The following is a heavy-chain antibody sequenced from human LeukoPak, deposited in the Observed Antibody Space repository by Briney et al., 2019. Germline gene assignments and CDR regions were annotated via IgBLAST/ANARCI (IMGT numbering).Heavy chain of an antibody. D-gene: IGHD2-15*01. CDR2: ITYSGNS. Sequence: SETLSLTCSVSGGSISSSGHYWGWIRQPPGKGLEWFGIITYSGNSNYNPSLKSRVTISVDASNNQFSLKLTSMTAADTAVYYCVRRCYSGGVYYYFDYWGQGTLVTVYS. J-gene: IGHJ4*02. CDR3: VRRCYSGGVYYYFDY. V-gene: IGHV4-39*01. CDR1: GGSISSSGHY.